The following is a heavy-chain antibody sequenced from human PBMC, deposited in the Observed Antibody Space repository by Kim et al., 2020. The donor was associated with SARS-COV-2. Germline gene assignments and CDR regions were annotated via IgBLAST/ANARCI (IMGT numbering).Heavy chain of an antibody. J-gene: IGHJ4*02. CDR3: ARLYYYDSSGYYYEADY. CDR2: IDPSDSYT. CDR1: GYSFTSYW. Sequence: GESLKISCKGSGYSFTSYWISWVRQMPGKGLEWMGRIDPSDSYTNYSPSFQGHVTISADKSISTAYLQWSSLKASDTAMYYCARLYYYDSSGYYYEADYWGQGTLVTVSS. V-gene: IGHV5-10-1*01. D-gene: IGHD3-22*01.